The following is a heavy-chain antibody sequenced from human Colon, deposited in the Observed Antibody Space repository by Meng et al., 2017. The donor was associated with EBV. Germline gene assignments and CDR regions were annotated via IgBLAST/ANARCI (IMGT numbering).Heavy chain of an antibody. V-gene: IGHV6-1*01. D-gene: IGHD1-26*01. CDR1: GDSFSSNSAA. CDR2: TYYRSKWYN. J-gene: IGHJ4*02. Sequence: QVQLRQSGPGLVTPTQTLSPTCAISGDSFSSNSAAWNWIRQAPSRGLEWLGRTYYRSKWYNDYAVSVKSRITINPDTSKNRFSLQLNSVTPEDTAVYYCARVAVGISSFDYWGQGTLVTVSS. CDR3: ARVAVGISSFDY.